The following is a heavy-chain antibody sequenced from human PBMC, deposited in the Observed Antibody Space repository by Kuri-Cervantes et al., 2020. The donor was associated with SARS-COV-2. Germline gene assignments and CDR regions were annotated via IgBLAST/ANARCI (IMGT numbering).Heavy chain of an antibody. Sequence: SVKVSCKASGYTFTSYGISWVRQAPGQGLEWMGGIIPILGTANYAQKFQGRVTITADESTSTAYMELSSLRSEDTAVYYCARRGGPYGDYGQRDYYYYGMDVWGQGTTVTVSS. CDR1: GYTFTSYG. J-gene: IGHJ6*02. CDR2: IIPILGTA. D-gene: IGHD4-17*01. V-gene: IGHV1-69*13. CDR3: ARRGGPYGDYGQRDYYYYGMDV.